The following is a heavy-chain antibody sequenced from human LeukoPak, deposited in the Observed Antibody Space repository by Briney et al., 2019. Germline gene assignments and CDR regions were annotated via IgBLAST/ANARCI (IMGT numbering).Heavy chain of an antibody. CDR3: AKDQEWLLPFGPFDI. Sequence: PGGSLRLSCAASGFTFSSYEMNWVRQAPGKGLEWVSAISGSGGSTYYADSVKGRFTISRDNSKNTLYLQMNSLRAEDTAVYYCAKDQEWLLPFGPFDIWGQGTMVTVSS. CDR2: ISGSGGST. CDR1: GFTFSSYE. D-gene: IGHD3-3*01. J-gene: IGHJ3*02. V-gene: IGHV3-23*01.